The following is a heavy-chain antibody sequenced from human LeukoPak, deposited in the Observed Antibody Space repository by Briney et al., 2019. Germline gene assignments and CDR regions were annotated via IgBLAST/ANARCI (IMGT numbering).Heavy chain of an antibody. CDR3: ARDVIAAAGTQGL. Sequence: GGSLRLSGAASGFTVSSNYMSWVRQAPGKGLEWVSVIYSGGSTYYADSVKGRFTISRDNSKNTLYLQMNSLRAEDTAVYYCARDVIAAAGTQGLWGQGTLVTVSS. CDR2: IYSGGST. V-gene: IGHV3-66*01. D-gene: IGHD6-13*01. J-gene: IGHJ4*02. CDR1: GFTVSSNY.